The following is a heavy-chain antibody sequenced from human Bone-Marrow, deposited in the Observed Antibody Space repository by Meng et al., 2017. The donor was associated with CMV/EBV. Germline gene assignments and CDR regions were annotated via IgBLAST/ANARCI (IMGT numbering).Heavy chain of an antibody. CDR2: IYPGDSDT. CDR3: ARLGVGATKTFDY. V-gene: IGHV5-51*01. D-gene: IGHD1-26*01. J-gene: IGHJ4*02. CDR1: GYSFTSYW. Sequence: GGSRRLSCKGSGYSFTSYWIGWVRQMPGKGLEWMGIIYPGDSDTRYSPSFQGQVTISADKSISTAYLQWSSLKASDTAMYYCARLGVGATKTFDYWGQGTLVTVSS.